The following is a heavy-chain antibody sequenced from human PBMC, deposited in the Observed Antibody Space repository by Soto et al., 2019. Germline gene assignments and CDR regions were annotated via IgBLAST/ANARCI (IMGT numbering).Heavy chain of an antibody. CDR2: IYHSGST. CDR1: GGSLSDSNW. D-gene: IGHD6-13*01. V-gene: IGHV4-4*02. CDR3: ARDPIAAAGTEYFQH. Sequence: PSETMSVRCAVAGGSLSDSNWWSWVRPPPGRGLEWIGEIYHSGSTNYNPSLKSRVTISVDKSKNQFSLKLSSVTAADTAVYYCARDPIAAAGTEYFQHWGQGTLVTVSS. J-gene: IGHJ1*01.